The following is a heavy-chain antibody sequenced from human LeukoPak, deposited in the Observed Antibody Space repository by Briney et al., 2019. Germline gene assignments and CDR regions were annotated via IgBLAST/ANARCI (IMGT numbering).Heavy chain of an antibody. CDR2: IKPDGSET. Sequence: GGSLRLSCAAFGFTFSNYCMSWVRQAPGKGLEWVANIKPDGSETYYVDSVKGRFTISRDNAENSLFLQMNSLRAEDTAVYYCVRINVAPNYWGQGTLVSVSS. J-gene: IGHJ4*02. CDR1: GFTFSNYC. V-gene: IGHV3-7*01. CDR3: VRINVAPNY. D-gene: IGHD2-15*01.